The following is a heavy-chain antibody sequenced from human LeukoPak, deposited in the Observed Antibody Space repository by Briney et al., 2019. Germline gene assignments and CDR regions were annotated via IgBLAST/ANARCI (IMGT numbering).Heavy chain of an antibody. Sequence: PGGSLRLSCAASGFTVSSNYMSWVRQAPGKGLEWVSVIYSGGSTYYADSVKGRFTISRDNSKNTLYLQMNSLRAEDTAVYYCARDRDKYDFWSGYLRWGQGTLVTVYS. D-gene: IGHD3-3*01. CDR3: ARDRDKYDFWSGYLR. J-gene: IGHJ4*02. CDR1: GFTVSSNY. V-gene: IGHV3-66*02. CDR2: IYSGGST.